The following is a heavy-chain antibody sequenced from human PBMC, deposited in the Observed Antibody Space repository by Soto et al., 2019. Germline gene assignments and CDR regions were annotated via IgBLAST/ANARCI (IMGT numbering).Heavy chain of an antibody. Sequence: ESGGGLVQPGGSLRLSCAASGFTFSSYSMNWVRQAPGKGLEWVSYISSSSSTIQYADSVKGRFTISRDNAKNSLYLQMNSLRGEDTALYYCARDVHYAFDIWGQGTTVTVSS. V-gene: IGHV3-48*01. CDR2: ISSSSSTI. CDR1: GFTFSSYS. J-gene: IGHJ3*02. CDR3: ARDVHYAFDI.